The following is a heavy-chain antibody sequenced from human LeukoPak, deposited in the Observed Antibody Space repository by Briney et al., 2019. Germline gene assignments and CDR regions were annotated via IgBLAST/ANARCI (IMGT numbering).Heavy chain of an antibody. CDR1: GGSISSYY. J-gene: IGHJ4*01. CDR2: IYYSGNN. Sequence: AETLSLTCTVSGGSISSYYWSWIRQPAGKGLEWIGAIYYSGNNFYNPSLESRVTISVDTSKNQFSLKMISVTAADTSVYYCASLDAYNKFFEDWGQGTLVTVSS. CDR3: ASLDAYNKFFED. V-gene: IGHV4-59*04. D-gene: IGHD5-24*01.